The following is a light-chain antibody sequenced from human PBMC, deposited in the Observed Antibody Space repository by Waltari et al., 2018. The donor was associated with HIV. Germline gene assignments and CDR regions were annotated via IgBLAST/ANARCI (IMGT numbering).Light chain of an antibody. Sequence: QTVVTQEPSLTVSPGGTVTLTCASNTGAVTSDFYPNWVQLRPGQPPTTLISDTKNKHSWTPDRFSGFLFGGKVALTVSGVKPEDEAEYYCLLFFGGLWVFGGGTKLTVL. V-gene: IGLV7-43*01. J-gene: IGLJ3*02. CDR3: LLFFGGLWV. CDR1: TGAVTSDFY. CDR2: DTK.